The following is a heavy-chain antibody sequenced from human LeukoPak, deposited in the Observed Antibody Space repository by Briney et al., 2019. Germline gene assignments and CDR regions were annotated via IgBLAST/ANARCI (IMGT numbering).Heavy chain of an antibody. CDR1: VFTFTSSA. Sequence: ASVKVSCKASVFTFTSSAMQWVRQARGQRLEWMGIINPTDGSASYAQNFQSRVTMTRDMSTSTVYMELGSLSSEDRAVYYCARGHGSGYTNWFDPWGQGTLVTVSS. V-gene: IGHV1-46*01. CDR3: ARGHGSGYTNWFDP. J-gene: IGHJ5*02. CDR2: INPTDGSA. D-gene: IGHD3-10*01.